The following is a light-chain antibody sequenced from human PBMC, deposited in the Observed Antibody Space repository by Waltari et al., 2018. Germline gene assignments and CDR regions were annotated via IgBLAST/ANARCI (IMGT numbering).Light chain of an antibody. CDR1: SSDVAGYNY. CDR3: CSYAGSNNLV. Sequence: QSALTQPPSASGSPGQSVTISCTGTSSDVAGYNYVSWYQQHPGKAPKGIIFDVSKRPSGVPDRFTGSKSGNTASLTVSGLQAEDEADYYCCSYAGSNNLVFGGGTKLTVL. CDR2: DVS. V-gene: IGLV2-8*01. J-gene: IGLJ2*01.